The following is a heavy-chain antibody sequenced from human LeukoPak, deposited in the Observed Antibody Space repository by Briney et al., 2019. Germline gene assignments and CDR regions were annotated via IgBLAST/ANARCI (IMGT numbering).Heavy chain of an antibody. V-gene: IGHV3-15*01. CDR3: TTDLGIAAAGHLMH. CDR2: IKSKTDGGTT. CDR1: GFTFSNAW. J-gene: IGHJ1*01. Sequence: GGSLRLSCAASGFTFSNAWMSWVRQAPGKGLEWVGRIKSKTDGGTTDYAAPVKGRFTISRDDSKNTLYLQMNSLKTEDTAVYYCTTDLGIAAAGHLMHWGQGTLVTVSS. D-gene: IGHD6-13*01.